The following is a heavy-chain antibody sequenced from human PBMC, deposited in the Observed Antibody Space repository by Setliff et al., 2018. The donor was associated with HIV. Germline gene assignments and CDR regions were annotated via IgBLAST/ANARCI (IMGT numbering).Heavy chain of an antibody. CDR3: ARRMNRGPKSYGFDV. J-gene: IGHJ6*02. D-gene: IGHD3-10*01. CDR1: GFTLSSFE. V-gene: IGHV3-48*03. Sequence: GGSLRLSCEASGFTLSSFEMNWVRQSPGKGLEWLASISGSGSPIYYADFLQGRFTISRENAKNSLFLQMNSLRAEDTALYYCARRMNRGPKSYGFDVWGHGTAVTVSS. CDR2: ISGSGSPI.